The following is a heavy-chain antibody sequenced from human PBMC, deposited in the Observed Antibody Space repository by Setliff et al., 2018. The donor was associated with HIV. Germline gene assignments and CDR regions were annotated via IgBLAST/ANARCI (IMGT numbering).Heavy chain of an antibody. CDR3: ARERWNYDYYYYGMDA. CDR1: GGSISSGGYY. CDR2: IYYSGST. J-gene: IGHJ6*02. Sequence: TLSLTCTVSGGSISSGGYYWSWIRQHPGKGLEWIGYIYYSGSTYYNPSLKSRVTISVDTSKNQFSLKLSSVTAADTAVYYCARERWNYDYYYYGMDAWGQGTTVTVSS. D-gene: IGHD1-7*01. V-gene: IGHV4-31*03.